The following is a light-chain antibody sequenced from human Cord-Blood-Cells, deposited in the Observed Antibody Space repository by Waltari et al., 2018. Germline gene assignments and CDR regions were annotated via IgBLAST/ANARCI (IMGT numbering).Light chain of an antibody. CDR2: DAS. CDR3: QQRSNWPPFT. CDR1: QRVSSY. J-gene: IGKJ3*01. Sequence: EIVLTQSPATLSLSPGERATLSCRASQRVSSYLAWYQQQPGQAPRLLIYDASNRATVIPARFSGSGSGTDFTLTISSLEPEDFAVYYCQQRSNWPPFTFGPGTKVDIK. V-gene: IGKV3-11*01.